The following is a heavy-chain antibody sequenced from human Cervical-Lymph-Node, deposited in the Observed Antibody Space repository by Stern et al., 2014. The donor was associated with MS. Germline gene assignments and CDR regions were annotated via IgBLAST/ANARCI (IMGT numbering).Heavy chain of an antibody. CDR2: IIPIIGTA. D-gene: IGHD3-10*01. V-gene: IGHV1-69*01. CDR3: ALGGFGHYFEY. Sequence: VQLVESGAEVQKPGSSVKVSCRASGGTFSSSDISWVRQDPGPGLEWMGGIIPIIGTANYAQKYQGRVTITADESTSTAYMELSSLRSEDTAIYYCALGGFGHYFEYWGQGTLVTVSS. CDR1: GGTFSSSD. J-gene: IGHJ4*02.